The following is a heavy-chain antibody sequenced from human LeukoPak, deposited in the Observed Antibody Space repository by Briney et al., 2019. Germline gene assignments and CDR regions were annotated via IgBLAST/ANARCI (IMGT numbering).Heavy chain of an antibody. CDR2: IYYSGST. V-gene: IGHV4-59*01. D-gene: IGHD6-13*01. CDR3: ARDRALTRYSSSWYGAELDY. Sequence: SETLSLTCTVSGGSISSYYWSWIRQPPGKGLEWIGYIYYSGSTNYNPSLKSRVTMLVDTSKNQFSLKLSSVTAADTAVYYCARDRALTRYSSSWYGAELDYWGQGTLVTVSS. J-gene: IGHJ4*02. CDR1: GGSISSYY.